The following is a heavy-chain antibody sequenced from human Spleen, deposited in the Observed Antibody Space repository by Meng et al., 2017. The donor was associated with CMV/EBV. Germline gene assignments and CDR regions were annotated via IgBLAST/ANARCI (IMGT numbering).Heavy chain of an antibody. J-gene: IGHJ5*01. CDR1: GFTFSSYA. V-gene: IGHV3-30*04. CDR3: AKDWSGS. CDR2: TSYDGSKK. Sequence: LSLTCAASGFTFSSYAMHWVRQAPGKGLEWVAVTSYDGSKKYYADSVKGRFNISRDNSKNTLYLQMNSLRAEDTAVYYCAKDWSGSWGQGTLVTVSS.